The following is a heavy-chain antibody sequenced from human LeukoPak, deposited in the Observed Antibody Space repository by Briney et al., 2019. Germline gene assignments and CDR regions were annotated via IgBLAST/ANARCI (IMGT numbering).Heavy chain of an antibody. CDR2: IYSSGNT. Sequence: SETLSLTCTVSGGSISSYYWSWIRQPAGKGLEWVGRIYSSGNTNYNPSLKSRVTISVDTSKNQFSLKLSSVTAADTAVYYCAGGIAVGLFDYWGQGTLVTVSS. V-gene: IGHV4-4*07. CDR1: GGSISSYY. J-gene: IGHJ4*02. D-gene: IGHD6-19*01. CDR3: AGGIAVGLFDY.